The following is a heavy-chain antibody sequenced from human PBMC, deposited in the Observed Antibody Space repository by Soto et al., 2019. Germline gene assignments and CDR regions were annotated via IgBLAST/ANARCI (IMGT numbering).Heavy chain of an antibody. Sequence: ASVKVSCKVSGYTFTVYYMHCVLQSPGQGLEWMGWINPNSGGTNYAQKFQGRVTMTRDTSISTAYMELSRLRSDDTAVYYCARERGYSYGLTDYWGQGTLVTVSS. D-gene: IGHD5-18*01. V-gene: IGHV1-2*02. CDR1: GYTFTVYY. CDR2: INPNSGGT. CDR3: ARERGYSYGLTDY. J-gene: IGHJ4*02.